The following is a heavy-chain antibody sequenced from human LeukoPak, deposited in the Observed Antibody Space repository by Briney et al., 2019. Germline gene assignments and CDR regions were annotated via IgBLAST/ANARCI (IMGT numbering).Heavy chain of an antibody. V-gene: IGHV1-69*06. CDR3: ARDAGDIVVVPAAMQGYCYYYMDV. CDR2: IIPIFGTA. CDR1: GGTFSSYA. D-gene: IGHD2-2*01. Sequence: VASVKVSCKASGGTFSSYAISWVRQAPGQGLEWMGGIIPIFGTANYAQKFQGRVTITADKSTSTAYMELSSLRSEDTAVYYCARDAGDIVVVPAAMQGYCYYYMDVWGKGTTVTVSS. J-gene: IGHJ6*03.